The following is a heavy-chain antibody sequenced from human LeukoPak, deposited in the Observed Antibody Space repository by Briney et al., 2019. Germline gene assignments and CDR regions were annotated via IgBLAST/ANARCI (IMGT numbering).Heavy chain of an antibody. Sequence: SETLSLTCAVSGGSISSYYWSWIRQPPGKGLEWIGYIYYSGSTNYNPSLKSRVTISVDTSKNQFSLKLSSVTAADTAVYYCARPLYSSRGAFDIWGQGTMVTVSS. CDR3: ARPLYSSRGAFDI. V-gene: IGHV4-59*08. CDR1: GGSISSYY. CDR2: IYYSGST. J-gene: IGHJ3*02. D-gene: IGHD6-13*01.